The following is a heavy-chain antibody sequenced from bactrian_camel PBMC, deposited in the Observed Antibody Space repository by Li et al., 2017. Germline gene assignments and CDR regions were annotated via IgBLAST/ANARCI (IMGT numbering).Heavy chain of an antibody. D-gene: IGHD3*01. V-gene: IGHV3S53*01. CDR3: AADRAGAGAWYYQGLADFGY. Sequence: VQLVESGGGSVQEGESLRLSCSATGDTFDDADLGWYRQAPGKEREGVAAIDVDGTPSYSNSVKGRFTISRDNAKNTLYLQMNRLKPEDTAVYYCAADRAGAGAWYYQGLADFGYWGQGTQVTVS. CDR2: IDVDGTP. CDR1: GDTFDDAD. J-gene: IGHJ6*01.